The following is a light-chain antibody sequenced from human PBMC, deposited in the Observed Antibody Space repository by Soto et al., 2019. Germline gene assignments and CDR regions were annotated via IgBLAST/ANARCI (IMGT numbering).Light chain of an antibody. V-gene: IGKV3-11*01. CDR2: DAS. Sequence: EIVLTQSPATLSLSPGEGATLSCRASQSIRTYLGWYQQKPGQAPRLLIYDASNRATGIPARFSGSGSGTDFTLTISSLEPEVFAVYYCQQRIDWPLTFGGGTKVEIK. J-gene: IGKJ4*01. CDR1: QSIRTY. CDR3: QQRIDWPLT.